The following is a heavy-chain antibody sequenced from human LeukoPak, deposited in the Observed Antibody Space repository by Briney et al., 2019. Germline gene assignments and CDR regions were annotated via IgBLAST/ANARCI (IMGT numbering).Heavy chain of an antibody. Sequence: PGRSLRLSCAASGFTFSSYGMHWVRQAPGKGLEWVAVISYDGSNKYYADSVKGRFTISRDNSKNTLYLQMNSLRAEDTAVYYCAREEVGCGDPTHYGMDVWGQGTTVTVSS. V-gene: IGHV3-30*03. D-gene: IGHD4-17*01. CDR3: AREEVGCGDPTHYGMDV. CDR2: ISYDGSNK. CDR1: GFTFSSYG. J-gene: IGHJ6*02.